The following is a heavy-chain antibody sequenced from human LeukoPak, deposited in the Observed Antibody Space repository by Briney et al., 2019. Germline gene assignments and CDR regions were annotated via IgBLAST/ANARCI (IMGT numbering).Heavy chain of an antibody. Sequence: GGSRRLSCAASGFTFSKYAMTWVRQAPAKGLEWVSGISVSGGSTNYVDTVKGRFTISRDNSKNTLYLQMNSLRAEDTAVYYCAKSNYFDSGGYYFFDYWGQGTLVTVSS. J-gene: IGHJ4*02. CDR2: ISVSGGST. V-gene: IGHV3-23*01. CDR1: GFTFSKYA. CDR3: AKSNYFDSGGYYFFDY. D-gene: IGHD3-22*01.